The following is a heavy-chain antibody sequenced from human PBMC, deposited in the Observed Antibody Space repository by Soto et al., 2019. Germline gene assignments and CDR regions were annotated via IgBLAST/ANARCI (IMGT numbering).Heavy chain of an antibody. CDR1: GGTFSSYA. J-gene: IGHJ4*02. Sequence: QVQLVQSGAEVTKPGSSVKVSCKASGGTFSSYAISWVRQAPGQGLEWMGGIIPIFGTANYAQKFQGRVTITADESTSTAYMELSSLRSEDTAVYYCAREALRYDSSGYYSRADDYWGQGTLVTVSS. CDR2: IIPIFGTA. CDR3: AREALRYDSSGYYSRADDY. V-gene: IGHV1-69*01. D-gene: IGHD3-22*01.